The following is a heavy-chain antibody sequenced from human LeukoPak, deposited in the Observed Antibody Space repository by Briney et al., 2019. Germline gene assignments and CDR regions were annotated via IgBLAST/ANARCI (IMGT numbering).Heavy chain of an antibody. CDR2: INPSGGST. V-gene: IGHV1-46*01. Sequence: ASVKVSCKASGYTFTSYYMHWVRQAPGQGLEWMGIINPSGGSTSYAQKFQGRVTMTRDMSTSTVYMELSSLRAEDTAVYYCARAGGLAAAIDYWGQGTLVTVSS. D-gene: IGHD6-13*01. CDR1: GYTFTSYY. CDR3: ARAGGLAAAIDY. J-gene: IGHJ4*02.